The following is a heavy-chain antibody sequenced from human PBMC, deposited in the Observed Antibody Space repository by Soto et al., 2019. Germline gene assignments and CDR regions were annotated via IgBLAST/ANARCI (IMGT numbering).Heavy chain of an antibody. CDR2: SKSKTDGGPT. V-gene: IGHV3-15*07. D-gene: IGHD6-19*01. CDR1: GFTFSNAW. CDR3: TTVGHWLVLTDAFDI. Sequence: GGSLRLSCAASGFTFSNAWMNWVRQAPGKGLEWVGRSKSKTDGGPTDYAAPVKGRFNIPRDDSKNSLYLQMNSLKTEDTAVYYCTTVGHWLVLTDAFDIWGQGTMVTVSS. J-gene: IGHJ3*02.